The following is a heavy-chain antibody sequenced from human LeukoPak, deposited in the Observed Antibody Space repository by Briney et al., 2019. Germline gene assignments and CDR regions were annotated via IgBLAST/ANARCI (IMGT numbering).Heavy chain of an antibody. CDR3: AREASSAAGYYYYYGMDV. J-gene: IGHJ6*02. CDR1: GYTFTGYY. Sequence: ASVKVSCKASGYTFTGYYMHWVRQAPGQGLEWMGWINPNSGGTNYAQKFQGRVTMTRDTSISTAYMELSRLRSDDTAVYYCAREASSAAGYYYYYGMDVWGQGTTVTVSS. CDR2: INPNSGGT. D-gene: IGHD6-13*01. V-gene: IGHV1-2*02.